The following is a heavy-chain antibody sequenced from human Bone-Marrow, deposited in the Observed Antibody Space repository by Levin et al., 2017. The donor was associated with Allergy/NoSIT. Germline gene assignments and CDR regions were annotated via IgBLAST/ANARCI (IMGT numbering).Heavy chain of an antibody. CDR2: ITGGNGIT. Sequence: ASVKVSCKASGYTFTSRTIQWVRQAPGQSLEWMGWITGGNGITQYSQQFQGRITITRDTSASTAHMELSSLRSEDTAVYYCVREYGGKAFFDSWGQGTLVTVSS. CDR3: VREYGGKAFFDS. CDR1: GYTFTSRT. V-gene: IGHV1-3*01. D-gene: IGHD5-12*01. J-gene: IGHJ4*02.